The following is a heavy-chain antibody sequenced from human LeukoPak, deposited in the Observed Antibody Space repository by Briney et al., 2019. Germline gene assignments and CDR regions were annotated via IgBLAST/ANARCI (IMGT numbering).Heavy chain of an antibody. Sequence: GGSLRLSCAASGLTFSNAWMSWVRQAPGKGLEWVSSISSSSSYIYYADSVKGRFTISRDNAKNSLYLQMNSLRAEDTAVYYCARDLAVADPGDFDYWGQGTLVTVSS. V-gene: IGHV3-21*01. J-gene: IGHJ4*02. D-gene: IGHD6-19*01. CDR1: GLTFSNAW. CDR3: ARDLAVADPGDFDY. CDR2: ISSSSSYI.